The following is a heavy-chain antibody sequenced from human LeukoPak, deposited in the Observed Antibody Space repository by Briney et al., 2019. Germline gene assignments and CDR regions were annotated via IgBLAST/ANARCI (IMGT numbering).Heavy chain of an antibody. D-gene: IGHD1-26*01. CDR3: ARGRRTLIVGATRNAFDV. Sequence: GGSLRLSCAASGFTFSSYAMSWVRQAPGKGLEWVSAISGSGGSTYYADSVKGRFTISRDNAKNSLYLRMNSLRAEDTAVYYCARGRRTLIVGATRNAFDVWGQGTIVTVSS. V-gene: IGHV3-23*01. J-gene: IGHJ3*01. CDR1: GFTFSSYA. CDR2: ISGSGGST.